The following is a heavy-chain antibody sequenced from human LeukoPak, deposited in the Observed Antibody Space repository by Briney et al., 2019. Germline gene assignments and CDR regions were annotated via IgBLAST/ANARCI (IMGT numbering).Heavy chain of an antibody. CDR3: ARRDYYGPMDV. CDR2: IYYSGST. Sequence: SSETLSLTCTVSGGSISSSSYYWGWIRQPPGKGLEWIGSIYYSGSTYYNPSLKSRVTISVDTSKNQFSLKLSSVTAADTAVYYCARRDYYGPMDVWGQGTTVTVSS. J-gene: IGHJ6*02. V-gene: IGHV4-39*07. CDR1: GGSISSSSYY. D-gene: IGHD3-10*01.